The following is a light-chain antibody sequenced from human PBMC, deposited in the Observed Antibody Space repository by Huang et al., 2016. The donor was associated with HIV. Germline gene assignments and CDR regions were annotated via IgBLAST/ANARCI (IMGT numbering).Light chain of an antibody. CDR3: QQYNNWPPVT. CDR1: QSVSSN. V-gene: IGKV3-15*01. CDR2: GAS. J-gene: IGKJ1*01. Sequence: EIVMPQSPATLSVSPGERATLSCRASQSVSSNLAWYQQKPGQAPRHLIYGASTRGTGIPARFSGSGSGAEFTLTISSLQSEDFAVYYCQQYNNWPPVTFGQGTKVEIK.